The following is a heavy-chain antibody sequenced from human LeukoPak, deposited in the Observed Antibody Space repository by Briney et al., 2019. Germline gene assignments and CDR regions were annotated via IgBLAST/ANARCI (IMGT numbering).Heavy chain of an antibody. CDR2: INHSGST. V-gene: IGHV4-34*01. D-gene: IGHD3-9*01. J-gene: IGHJ4*02. Sequence: PSETLSLTCAVYGGSFSGYYWSWIRQPPGKGLEWIGEINHSGSTNYNPSLKSRVTISVDTSKNQFSLKLSSVTAADTAVYYCARAIWRGVYDILTGSPFDYWGQGTLVTVSS. CDR3: ARAIWRGVYDILTGSPFDY. CDR1: GGSFSGYY.